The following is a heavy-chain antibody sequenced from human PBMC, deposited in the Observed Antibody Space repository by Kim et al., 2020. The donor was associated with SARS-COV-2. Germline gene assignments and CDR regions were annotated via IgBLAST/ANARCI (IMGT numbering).Heavy chain of an antibody. CDR1: GFTFSSYW. CDR2: IKQDGSEK. Sequence: GGSLRLSCAASGFTFSSYWMSWVRQAPGKGLEWVANIKQDGSEKYYVDSVKGRFTISRDNAKNSLYLQMNSLRAEDTAVYYCARDVLTYYDFWSGYGYFDYWGQGTLVTVSS. J-gene: IGHJ4*02. D-gene: IGHD3-3*01. V-gene: IGHV3-7*01. CDR3: ARDVLTYYDFWSGYGYFDY.